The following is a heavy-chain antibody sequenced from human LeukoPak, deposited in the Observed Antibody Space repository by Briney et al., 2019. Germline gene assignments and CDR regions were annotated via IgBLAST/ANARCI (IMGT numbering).Heavy chain of an antibody. V-gene: IGHV3-21*01. CDR3: ARDMIVVRAFDI. CDR1: GITFSAYW. CDR2: ISSSSSYI. J-gene: IGHJ3*02. D-gene: IGHD3-22*01. Sequence: GGSLRLSCAASGITFSAYWMGWVRQAPGKGLEWVSSISSSSSYIYYADSVKGRFTISRDNAKNSLYLQMNSLRAEDTAVYYCARDMIVVRAFDIWGQGTMVTVSS.